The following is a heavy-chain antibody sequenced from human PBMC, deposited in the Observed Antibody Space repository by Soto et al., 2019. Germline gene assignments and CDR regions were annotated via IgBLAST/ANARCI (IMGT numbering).Heavy chain of an antibody. CDR2: ISYSGSA. CDR3: ARPVVEYSSSPGWFDP. D-gene: IGHD6-6*01. Sequence: PSETLSLTCSVSGDSIKSDDYYWNWIRQPPGEGLEWIGYISYSGSAYYSPSLKSRVSISIDTSKNQFSLKLSSVTAADTAVYYCARPVVEYSSSPGWFDPWGQGTLVTVSS. J-gene: IGHJ5*02. CDR1: GDSIKSDDYY. V-gene: IGHV4-30-4*01.